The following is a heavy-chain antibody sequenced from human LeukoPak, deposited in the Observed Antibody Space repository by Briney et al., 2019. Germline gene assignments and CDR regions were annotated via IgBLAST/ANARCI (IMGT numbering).Heavy chain of an antibody. V-gene: IGHV4-59*01. J-gene: IGHJ6*02. Sequence: SETLSLTCTVSRGSISNYYWTWIRQPPGKGLEWIGYIYYSGSTNYNPSLKSRVTISVDTSKNQFSLKLSSVTAADTAVYYCARDRPGSLLWFGELLYYGMDVWGQGTTVTVSS. CDR1: RGSISNYY. CDR2: IYYSGST. CDR3: ARDRPGSLLWFGELLYYGMDV. D-gene: IGHD3-10*01.